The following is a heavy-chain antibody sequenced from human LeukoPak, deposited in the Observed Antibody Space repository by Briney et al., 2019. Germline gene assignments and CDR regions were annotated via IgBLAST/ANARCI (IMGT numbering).Heavy chain of an antibody. CDR1: GFTFSSSW. CDR2: IKQAGSEN. D-gene: IGHD3-10*01. J-gene: IGHJ4*02. CDR3: ARVLAYYGSGSYSYFDY. V-gene: IGHV3-7*03. Sequence: GGSLRLSCEASGFTFSSSWMSWVRQDPGQGLEWLANIKQAGSENYYVDSVKGRFTISRDNAKNSLYLQMNSLRAEDTAVYYCARVLAYYGSGSYSYFDYWGQGTLVTVSS.